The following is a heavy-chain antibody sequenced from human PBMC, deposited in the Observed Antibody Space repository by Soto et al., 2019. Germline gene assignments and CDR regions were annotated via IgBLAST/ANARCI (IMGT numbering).Heavy chain of an antibody. D-gene: IGHD3-22*01. CDR2: INPSGGST. Sequence: GASVKVSCKASGYTFTSYYMHWVRQAPGQGLERMGIINPSGGSTSYAQKFQGRVTMTRDTSTSTVYMELSSLRSEDTAVYYCARGAALSLEYYYDSSGYASGFDYWGQGTLVTVSS. CDR1: GYTFTSYY. CDR3: ARGAALSLEYYYDSSGYASGFDY. V-gene: IGHV1-46*01. J-gene: IGHJ4*02.